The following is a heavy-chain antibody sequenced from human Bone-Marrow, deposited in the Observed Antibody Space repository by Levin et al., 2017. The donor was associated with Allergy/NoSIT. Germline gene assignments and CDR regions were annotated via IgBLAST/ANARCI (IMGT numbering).Heavy chain of an antibody. CDR1: GGSLRSSGYH. J-gene: IGHJ4*02. CDR2: ISYRGST. CDR3: ARLDGYSFDY. D-gene: IGHD3-10*01. V-gene: IGHV4-31*03. Sequence: SRTLSLPCPVSGGSLRSSGYHWTWIRQYPNKGLEWIGYISYRGSTYFNPSLKSRLTMSIDTSEQHFSLNLTSVSAADTAIYYCARLDGYSFDYWGQGALVTVSS.